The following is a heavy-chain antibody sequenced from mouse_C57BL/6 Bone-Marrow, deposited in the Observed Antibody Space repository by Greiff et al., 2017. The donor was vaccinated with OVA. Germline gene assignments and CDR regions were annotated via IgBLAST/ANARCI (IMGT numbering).Heavy chain of an antibody. Sequence: EVQLQQSGPVLVKPGASVKMSCKASGYTFTDYYMNWVKQSHGKSLEWIGVINPYNGGTSYNQKFKGKATLTVDKSSSTAYMELNSLTSEDSAVYYCARPTRVELTGTFAYWGQGTLVTVSA. D-gene: IGHD4-1*01. CDR1: GYTFTDYY. J-gene: IGHJ3*01. CDR3: ARPTRVELTGTFAY. V-gene: IGHV1-19*01. CDR2: INPYNGGT.